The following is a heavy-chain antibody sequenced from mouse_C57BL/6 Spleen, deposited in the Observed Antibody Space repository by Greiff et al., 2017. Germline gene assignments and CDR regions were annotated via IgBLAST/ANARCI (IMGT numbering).Heavy chain of an antibody. Sequence: QVQLQQPGAELVKPGASVKLSCKASGYTFTSYWMHWVKQRPGQGLEWIGMIHPNSGSTNYNEKFKSKATLTVDKSSSTAYMQLSSLTSEDSAVYYSAREGLQYYFDYWGQGTTLTVSS. CDR3: AREGLQYYFDY. J-gene: IGHJ2*01. D-gene: IGHD2-4*01. CDR2: IHPNSGST. V-gene: IGHV1-64*01. CDR1: GYTFTSYW.